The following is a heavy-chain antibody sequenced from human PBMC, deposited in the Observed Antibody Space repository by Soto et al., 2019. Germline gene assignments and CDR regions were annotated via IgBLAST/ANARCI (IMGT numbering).Heavy chain of an antibody. J-gene: IGHJ4*02. CDR1: GYTFTSYG. Sequence: HVQLVQSGAEVKKPGASVKVACKASGYTFTSYGIHWVRQAPGQGLEWMGGIDGGSGNTKYSPKIQGRVTVTRDASARTAYMELSSLRSEDTAVYYCARDRVLNGLFDYWGQGTLVTVS. V-gene: IGHV1-3*01. D-gene: IGHD1-1*01. CDR3: ARDRVLNGLFDY. CDR2: IDGGSGNT.